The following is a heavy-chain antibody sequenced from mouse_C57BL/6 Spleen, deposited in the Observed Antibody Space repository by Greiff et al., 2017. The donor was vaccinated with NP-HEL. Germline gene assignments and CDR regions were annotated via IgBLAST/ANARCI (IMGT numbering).Heavy chain of an antibody. CDR1: GYTFTSYW. J-gene: IGHJ1*03. CDR3: ARWASYYSNYLWYFDV. V-gene: IGHV1-69*01. Sequence: QVQLKQPGAELVMPGASVKLSCKASGYTFTSYWMHWVKQRPGQGLEWIGEIDPSDSYTNYNQKFKGKSTLTVDKSSSTSYMQLSSLTSEDSAVYYCARWASYYSNYLWYFDVWGTGTTVTVSS. CDR2: IDPSDSYT. D-gene: IGHD2-5*01.